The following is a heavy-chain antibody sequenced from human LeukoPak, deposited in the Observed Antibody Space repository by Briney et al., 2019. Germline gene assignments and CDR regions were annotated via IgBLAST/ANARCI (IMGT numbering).Heavy chain of an antibody. CDR3: AKGYRFGELGGFDY. V-gene: IGHV3-23*01. CDR2: ISGSGGST. CDR1: GFTFSSYA. Sequence: PGGSLRLSCAASGFTFSSYAMSWVRQAPGKGLEWVSAISGSGGSTFYADSVKGRFTISRANSKNTLYLQMNSLRAEDTAVYYCAKGYRFGELGGFDYWGQGTLVTVSS. J-gene: IGHJ4*02. D-gene: IGHD3-10*01.